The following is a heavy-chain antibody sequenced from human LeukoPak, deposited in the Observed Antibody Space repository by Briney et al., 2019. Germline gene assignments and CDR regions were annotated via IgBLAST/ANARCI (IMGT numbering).Heavy chain of an antibody. CDR3: ASAYYDSSGYALDY. D-gene: IGHD3-22*01. J-gene: IGHJ4*02. CDR1: GFTFSSYG. V-gene: IGHV3-23*01. Sequence: GGSLRLSCAASGFTFSSYGMSWVRQAPGKGLEWVSAISGSGGSTYYADSVKGRFTNSRDNSKNALYLQMNSLRAEDTAVYYCASAYYDSSGYALDYWGQGTLVTVSS. CDR2: ISGSGGST.